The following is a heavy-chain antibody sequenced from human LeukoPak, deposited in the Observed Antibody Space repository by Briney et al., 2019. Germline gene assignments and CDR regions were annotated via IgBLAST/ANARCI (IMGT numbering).Heavy chain of an antibody. V-gene: IGHV3-21*05. CDR2: ISDSGSDT. CDR1: GFTFNSYG. D-gene: IGHD2-21*01. CDR3: ARNGGGLDY. Sequence: PGTSLRLSCAASGFTFNSYGMHWVRQAPGKGLEWVSYISDSGSDTYYVDSVKGRFTISRDNAKNSLFLQMNSLRVEDTAIYYCARNGGGLDYWGQGTLVTVSS. J-gene: IGHJ4*02.